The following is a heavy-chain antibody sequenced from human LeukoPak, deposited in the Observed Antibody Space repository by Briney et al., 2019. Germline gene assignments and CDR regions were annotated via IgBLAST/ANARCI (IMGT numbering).Heavy chain of an antibody. V-gene: IGHV3-7*01. CDR2: IKQDGSEK. D-gene: IGHD6-6*01. CDR3: SRAEYSPGYYSYDYYYMDV. J-gene: IGHJ6*03. CDR1: GFTFRNYG. Sequence: PGGSLRLSCAASGFTFRNYGMSWVRQAPGKGLEWVANIKQDGSEKHYVDSVKGRFIISRDNAKNSLYLQMNSLRAEDTAVYFCSRAEYSPGYYSYDYYYMDVWGKGTTVTVSS.